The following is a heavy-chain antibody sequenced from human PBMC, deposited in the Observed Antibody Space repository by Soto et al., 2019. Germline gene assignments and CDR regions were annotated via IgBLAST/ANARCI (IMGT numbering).Heavy chain of an antibody. CDR1: GCSFSGYY. J-gene: IGHJ5*02. CDR2: INHSGST. Sequence: SETLSLTCASYGCSFSGYYWTWIRQPPGTGLEWIGEINHSGSTNYNPSLKSRVTISVATSKNQFSLKVRSVTAADTAVYFCAREPHGDYVGYFAPWAQGIQVTVS. V-gene: IGHV4-34*01. D-gene: IGHD2-21*01. CDR3: AREPHGDYVGYFAP.